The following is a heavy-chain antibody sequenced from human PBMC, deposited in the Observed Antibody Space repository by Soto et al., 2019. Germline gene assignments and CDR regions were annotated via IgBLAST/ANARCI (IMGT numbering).Heavy chain of an antibody. CDR3: ARETYWCFYFDY. J-gene: IGHJ4*02. V-gene: IGHV3-74*01. D-gene: IGHD2-8*02. CDR2: INSDGSRT. Sequence: PGGSLRLSCAASGFTSTDYWTHWVRQAPGKGLVWVSRINSDGSRTSYADSVTGRFTISRDNAKNTLYLQMNSLRVEDTALYYCARETYWCFYFDYWGQGTLVTVSS. CDR1: GFTSTDYW.